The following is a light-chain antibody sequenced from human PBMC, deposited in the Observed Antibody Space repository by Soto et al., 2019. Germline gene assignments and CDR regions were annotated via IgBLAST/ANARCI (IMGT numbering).Light chain of an antibody. CDR2: EVS. V-gene: IGLV2-14*01. CDR1: SSDIGGYYS. Sequence: QSALTQPASVSGSPGQSITISCTGTSSDIGGYYSVSWYQHHPGKAPKLIIYEVSNRPSGVSNRFSGSKSDNTASLTISGLQAEDEADYYCCSYVSSKTYVFGTGTKVTVL. J-gene: IGLJ1*01. CDR3: CSYVSSKTYV.